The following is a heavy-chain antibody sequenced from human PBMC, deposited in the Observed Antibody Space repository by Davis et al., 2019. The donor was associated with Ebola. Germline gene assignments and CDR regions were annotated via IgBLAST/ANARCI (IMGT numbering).Heavy chain of an antibody. Sequence: PGGSLRLSCAASGFTFSSYSMNWVRQAPGKGLEWVSSISSSSSYIYYADSVKGRFTISRDNAKNSLYLQMNSLRAEDTAVYYCARGYCSSTSCSDYDFWSGPDYWGQGILVTVSS. CDR1: GFTFSSYS. CDR2: ISSSSSYI. V-gene: IGHV3-21*01. J-gene: IGHJ4*02. D-gene: IGHD2-2*01. CDR3: ARGYCSSTSCSDYDFWSGPDY.